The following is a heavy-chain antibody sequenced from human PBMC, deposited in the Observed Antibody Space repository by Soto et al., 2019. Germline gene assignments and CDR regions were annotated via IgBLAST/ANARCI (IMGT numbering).Heavy chain of an antibody. CDR3: ASGAAAVPFW. J-gene: IGHJ4*02. CDR2: IYYSGST. D-gene: IGHD6-13*01. Sequence: PSETLSLTCTVSGGYISSGGYYWRWIRQHPGQGLEWIGYIYYSGSTYYNPSLKSRVTISVDTSKNQFSLKLSSVTAADTAVYYCASGAAAVPFWWGQGTLVTVSS. V-gene: IGHV4-31*03. CDR1: GGYISSGGYY.